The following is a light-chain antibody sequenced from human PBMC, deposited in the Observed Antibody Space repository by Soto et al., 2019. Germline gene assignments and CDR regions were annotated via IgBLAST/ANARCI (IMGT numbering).Light chain of an antibody. J-gene: IGLJ1*01. V-gene: IGLV1-44*01. CDR3: AAWDDSLRGYV. CDR1: SSNIGSKT. CDR2: SNY. Sequence: QSVLTQPPSASGTPGQRVTISCSGSSSNIGSKTVNWYQQFPGAAPKLLIYSNYQRPSGVPDRFSGSKSGTSASLAISGLQSEDEADYYCAAWDDSLRGYVFGTGTKVTVL.